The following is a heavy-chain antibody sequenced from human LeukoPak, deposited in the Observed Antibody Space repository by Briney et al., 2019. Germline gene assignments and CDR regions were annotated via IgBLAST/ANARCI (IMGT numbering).Heavy chain of an antibody. CDR3: ARDGYNFLTEFDP. J-gene: IGHJ5*02. CDR1: GFTFSSYS. D-gene: IGHD5-24*01. Sequence: GGSLRLSCAASGFTFSSYSMNWVRQAPGKGLEWVAFIRYDGSNKYYADSVKGRFTISRDNSKNSLYLQMNSLRAEDTAVYYCARDGYNFLTEFDPWGQGTLVTVSS. V-gene: IGHV3-30*02. CDR2: IRYDGSNK.